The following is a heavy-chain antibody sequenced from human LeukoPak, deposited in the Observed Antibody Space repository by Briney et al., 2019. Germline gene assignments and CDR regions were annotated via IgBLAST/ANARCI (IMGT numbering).Heavy chain of an antibody. Sequence: AETLPLTCAVYGVSFSCYYWSWIRQPPGKGLEWRGEINHSRSTNYHPSLKRRVTISVDTYKNQFSLKLSSVTAADTAVYYCAGALAGEAHFCYFDYWGQGTLVTVSS. D-gene: IGHD3-16*01. J-gene: IGHJ4*02. V-gene: IGHV4-34*01. CDR2: INHSRST. CDR3: AGALAGEAHFCYFDY. CDR1: GVSFSCYY.